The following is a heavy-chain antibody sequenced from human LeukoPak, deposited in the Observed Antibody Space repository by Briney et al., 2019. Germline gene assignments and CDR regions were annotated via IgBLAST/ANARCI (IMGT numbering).Heavy chain of an antibody. CDR1: GYTFSNYY. CDR2: INPSGGST. J-gene: IGHJ4*02. CDR3: AREGSGWPFDY. V-gene: IGHV1-46*01. D-gene: IGHD6-19*01. Sequence: ASVKVSCKASGYTFSNYYMHWVRQAPGQGLEWMGIINPSGGSTTYAQKFQGRVTVTRDMSASTVYMELNRLRSEDTAMYYCAREGSGWPFDYWGQGTLVTVSS.